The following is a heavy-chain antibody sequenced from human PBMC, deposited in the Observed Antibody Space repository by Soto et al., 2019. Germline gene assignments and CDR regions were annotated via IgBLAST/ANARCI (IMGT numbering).Heavy chain of an antibody. D-gene: IGHD2-15*01. J-gene: IGHJ6*02. V-gene: IGHV1-69*01. CDR3: ARPPLRYXSGGSCYSSGYYYYGMDV. CDR2: IIPIFGTA. Sequence: GASVKVSCKASGGTFSSYAISWVRQAPGQGLEWMGGIIPIFGTANYAQKFQGSVTITADESTSTAYMELSSLRSEDTAVYYCARPPLRYXSGGSCYSSGYYYYGMDVWAQGTTVTSP. CDR1: GGTFSSYA.